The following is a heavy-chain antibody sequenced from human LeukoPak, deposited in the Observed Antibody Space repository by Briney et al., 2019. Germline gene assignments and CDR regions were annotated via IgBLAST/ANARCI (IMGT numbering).Heavy chain of an antibody. V-gene: IGHV4-30-2*01. Sequence: PSETLSLTCAVSGGSISSGGYSWSWIRQPPGKGLEWIGYIYHSGSTYYNPSLKSRVTISADRSKNQFSLKLSSVTAADTAVYYCASYGYFFDYWGQGTLVTVSS. D-gene: IGHD3-10*01. CDR3: ASYGYFFDY. J-gene: IGHJ4*02. CDR1: GGSISSGGYS. CDR2: IYHSGST.